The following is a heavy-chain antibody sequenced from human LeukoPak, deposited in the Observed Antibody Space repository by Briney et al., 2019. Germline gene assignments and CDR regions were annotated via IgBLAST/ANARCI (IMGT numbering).Heavy chain of an antibody. Sequence: PGGSLRLSCAASGFTFSSYWMSWVRQAPGKGLEWVANIKKDGTEKKYVDSVKGRFTISRDNAKNSLYLQMNSLRAEDTALYYCAREGGSGWYSGWFDPWGQGTLVTVSS. V-gene: IGHV3-7*01. D-gene: IGHD6-19*01. J-gene: IGHJ5*02. CDR3: AREGGSGWYSGWFDP. CDR2: IKKDGTEK. CDR1: GFTFSSYW.